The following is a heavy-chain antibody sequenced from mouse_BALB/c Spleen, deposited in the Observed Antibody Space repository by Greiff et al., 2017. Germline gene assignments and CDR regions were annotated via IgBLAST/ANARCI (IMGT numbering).Heavy chain of an antibody. CDR3: EGTGY. V-gene: IGHV1-87*01. J-gene: IGHJ2*01. CDR2: IYPGDGDT. Sequence: VKLQESGAELARPGASVKLSCKASGYTFTSYWMQWVKQRPGQGLEWIGAIYPGDGDTRYTQKFKGKATLTADKSSSTAYMQLSSLASEDSAVYYCEGTGYWGQGTTLTVSS. CDR1: GYTFTSYW. D-gene: IGHD3-3*01.